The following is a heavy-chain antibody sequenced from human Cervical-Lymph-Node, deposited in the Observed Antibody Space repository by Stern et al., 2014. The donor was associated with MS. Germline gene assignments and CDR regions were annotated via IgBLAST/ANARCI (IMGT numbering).Heavy chain of an antibody. CDR2: TSPIAGTA. CDR3: ARTSSGIEGHEHFQH. J-gene: IGHJ1*01. Sequence: VQLVESGAEAKQPGSSVKVSCKASGSTFRFFTVNWMRQAPGQALECMGDTSPIAGTANFAQKFQDRVTITADESTNTAYMELSSLTSEDTALYYCARTSSGIEGHEHFQHWGQGTLVTVSS. CDR1: GSTFRFFT. V-gene: IGHV1-69*01. D-gene: IGHD1-26*01.